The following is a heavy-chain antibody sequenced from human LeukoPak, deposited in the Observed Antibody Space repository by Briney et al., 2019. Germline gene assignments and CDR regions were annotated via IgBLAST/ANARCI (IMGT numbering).Heavy chain of an antibody. D-gene: IGHD3-3*01. V-gene: IGHV4-34*01. CDR1: GGSFSGYY. J-gene: IGHJ4*02. CDR2: INLSGST. Sequence: PSETLSLTCAAYGGSFSGYYWSWIRQPPGKGLEWIGEINLSGSTNYNPSLKSRVTISVDTSKNQFSLKLSSVTAADTAVYYCARGGNLITIFGVVSYYFDYWGQGTLVTVSS. CDR3: ARGGNLITIFGVVSYYFDY.